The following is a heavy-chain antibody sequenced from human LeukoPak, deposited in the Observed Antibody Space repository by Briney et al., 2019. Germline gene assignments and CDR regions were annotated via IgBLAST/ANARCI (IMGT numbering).Heavy chain of an antibody. Sequence: ASETLSLTCTVSGGSISSGSYYWSWIRQPPGKGLEWIGYIYYSGSSNYSPSLKSRVTISLDTSANQLSLKLSSVTAADTAVYYCASLNKYGENYSDYWGQGTLVTVSS. J-gene: IGHJ4*02. CDR2: IYYSGSS. CDR1: GGSISSGSYY. D-gene: IGHD4-17*01. CDR3: ASLNKYGENYSDY. V-gene: IGHV4-61*01.